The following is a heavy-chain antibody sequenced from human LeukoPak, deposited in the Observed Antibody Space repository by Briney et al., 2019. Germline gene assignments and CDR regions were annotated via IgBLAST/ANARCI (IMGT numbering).Heavy chain of an antibody. CDR3: ARDFYDYVWGSYRSFDY. J-gene: IGHJ4*02. CDR1: GFTFSSYS. D-gene: IGHD3-16*02. Sequence: GGSLRLSYAASGFTFSSYSMNWVRQAPGKGLEWVSSISSSSSYIYYADSVKGRFTISRDNAKNSLYLQMNSLRAEDTAVYYCARDFYDYVWGSYRSFDYWGQGTLVTVSS. CDR2: ISSSSSYI. V-gene: IGHV3-21*01.